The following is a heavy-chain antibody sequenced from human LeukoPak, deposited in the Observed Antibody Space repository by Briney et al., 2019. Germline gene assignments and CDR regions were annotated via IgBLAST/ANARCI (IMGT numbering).Heavy chain of an antibody. CDR2: ISHEGDS. V-gene: IGHV4-34*01. D-gene: IGHD1-7*01. CDR3: ARGRNYVSDFYFDV. CDR1: GVSLRGYY. Sequence: SETLSLTCAVFGVSLRGYYWSWIRQSPEKGLEWIGEISHEGDSIYNPSLKSRLTLSVDMSKNQFSLKLRSVTAADTAVYYCARGRNYVSDFYFDVWGKGTTVIVSS. J-gene: IGHJ6*03.